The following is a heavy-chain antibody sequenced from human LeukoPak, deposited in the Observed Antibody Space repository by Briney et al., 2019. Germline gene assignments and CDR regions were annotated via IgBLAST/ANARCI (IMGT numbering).Heavy chain of an antibody. V-gene: IGHV5-51*01. Sequence: GESLKISCQGSGYTFTSYWIGWVRQMPGKGLEWMGTIYPGDSDTRYSPSFQGQVTISADKSVSSAYLQWRSLKASDTATYFCARATAGTSTFQHWGQGTLVTVSS. CDR1: GYTFTSYW. D-gene: IGHD6-13*01. CDR2: IYPGDSDT. J-gene: IGHJ1*01. CDR3: ARATAGTSTFQH.